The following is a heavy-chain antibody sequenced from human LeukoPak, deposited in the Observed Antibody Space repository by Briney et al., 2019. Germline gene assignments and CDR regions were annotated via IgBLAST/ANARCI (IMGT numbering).Heavy chain of an antibody. J-gene: IGHJ4*02. V-gene: IGHV4-34*01. CDR2: INHSGST. CDR3: ARARMITFGGVIARYDY. CDR1: GGSLSGYY. Sequence: SETLSFTCAVYGGSLSGYYWSWIRQPPGKGLEWIGEINHSGSTNYDPSLKSRVTISRDTSKNQLSLKLSSVTAADTAVYYCARARMITFGGVIARYDYWGQGTLVTVSS. D-gene: IGHD3-16*02.